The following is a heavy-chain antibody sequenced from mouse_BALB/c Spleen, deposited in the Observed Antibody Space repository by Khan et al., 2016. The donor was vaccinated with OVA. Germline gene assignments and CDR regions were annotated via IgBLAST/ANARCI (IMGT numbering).Heavy chain of an antibody. CDR3: VRFPGDY. CDR1: GYTFKDYV. Sequence: QIQLVQSGPELKKPGETVKISCKASGYTFKDYVMNWVKQSPGEGLKWMGWMNTYTGEPTYADDFEGRFAFSLETSARTAYLQISSLKDEDTATXFCVRFPGDYWGQGTTLTVSS. CDR2: MNTYTGEP. J-gene: IGHJ2*01. V-gene: IGHV9-3-1*01.